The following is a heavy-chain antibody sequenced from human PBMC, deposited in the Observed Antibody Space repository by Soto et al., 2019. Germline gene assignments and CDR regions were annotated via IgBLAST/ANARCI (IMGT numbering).Heavy chain of an antibody. CDR1: GGSFSGYY. D-gene: IGHD3-22*01. Sequence: PSETLSLTCAVYGGSFSGYYWSWIRQPPGKGLEWIGEINHSGSTNYNPSLKSRVTISVDTSKNQFSLKLSSVTAADTAVYYCARKDVDYYDSSGLYGGLDYWGQGTLVTVSS. CDR2: INHSGST. J-gene: IGHJ4*02. CDR3: ARKDVDYYDSSGLYGGLDY. V-gene: IGHV4-34*01.